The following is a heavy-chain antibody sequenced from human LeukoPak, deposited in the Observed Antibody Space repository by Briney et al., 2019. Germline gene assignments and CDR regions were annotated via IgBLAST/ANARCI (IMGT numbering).Heavy chain of an antibody. J-gene: IGHJ6*02. CDR1: GYSFTSYW. D-gene: IGHD3-10*01. V-gene: IGHV5-51*01. Sequence: GESLKISCKGSGYSFTSYWIGWVRQMPGKGLEWMGIIYPGDSDTRYSPSFQGQVTISADKPISTAYLQWSSLKASDTAMYYCARHGLGWFGELLSYYYYGMGVWGQGTTVTVSS. CDR2: IYPGDSDT. CDR3: ARHGLGWFGELLSYYYYGMGV.